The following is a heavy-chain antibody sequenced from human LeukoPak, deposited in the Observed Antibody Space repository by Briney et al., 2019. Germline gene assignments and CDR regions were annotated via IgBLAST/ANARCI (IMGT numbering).Heavy chain of an antibody. CDR1: GGSISSYY. CDR3: ARGLGLDAFDI. CDR2: IYYSGST. D-gene: IGHD3-16*01. J-gene: IGHJ3*02. V-gene: IGHV4-59*01. Sequence: PSETLSLTCTVSGGSISSYYWSWIRQPPGKGLEWIGYIYYSGSTNYNPSLKSRVTISVDTSKNQFSLELSSVTAADTAVYYCARGLGLDAFDIWGQGTMVTVSS.